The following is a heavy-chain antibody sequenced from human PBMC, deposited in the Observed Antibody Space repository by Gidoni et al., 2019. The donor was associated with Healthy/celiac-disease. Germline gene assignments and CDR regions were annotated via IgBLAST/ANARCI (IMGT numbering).Heavy chain of an antibody. CDR2: INPSGGST. CDR1: GYTFTSYY. J-gene: IGHJ6*02. V-gene: IGHV1-46*01. Sequence: QVQLVQSGAEVKKPGASVKVSCKASGYTFTSYYMHWVRQAPGQGLEWMGIINPSGGSTSYAQKFQGRVTMTRDTSTSTVYMELSSLRSEDTAVYYCARDSVDGRRYSGYDISYYYGMDVWGQGTTVTVSS. CDR3: ARDSVDGRRYSGYDISYYYGMDV. D-gene: IGHD5-12*01.